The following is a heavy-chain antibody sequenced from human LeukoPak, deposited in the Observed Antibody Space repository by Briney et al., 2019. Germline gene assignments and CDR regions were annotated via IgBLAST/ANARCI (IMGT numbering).Heavy chain of an antibody. Sequence: GGSLRLSCAASGFTFSSYSMNWVRQAPGKGLEWVSYISSSGSTIYYADSVKGRFTISRDNAKNSLYLQMNSLRAEDTAVYYCAELGITMIGGVWGKGTTATISS. CDR3: AELGITMIGGV. V-gene: IGHV3-48*04. CDR1: GFTFSSYS. D-gene: IGHD3-10*02. J-gene: IGHJ6*04. CDR2: ISSSGSTI.